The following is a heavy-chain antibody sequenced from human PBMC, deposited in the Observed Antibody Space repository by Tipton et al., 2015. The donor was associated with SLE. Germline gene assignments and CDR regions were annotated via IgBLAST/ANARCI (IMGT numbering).Heavy chain of an antibody. J-gene: IGHJ6*02. V-gene: IGHV4-4*02. CDR1: GGSITSDDW. CDR2: ISPTGST. Sequence: TLSLTCAVSGGSITSDDWLNWVRQAPGKGLEWIAEISPTGSTNSNPSLRSRVTMSVDTSKNQFSLKLSSMTAADTAVYYCARGGTQMTFYYGMDVWGQGTAVTVSS. CDR3: ARGGTQMTFYYGMDV. D-gene: IGHD2-21*02.